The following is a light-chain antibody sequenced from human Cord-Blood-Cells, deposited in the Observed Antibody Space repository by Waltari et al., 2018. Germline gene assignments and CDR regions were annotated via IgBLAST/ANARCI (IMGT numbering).Light chain of an antibody. CDR2: DAS. J-gene: IGKJ5*01. CDR1: QSVSSY. V-gene: IGKV3-11*01. CDR3: QQRSNWPAIT. Sequence: EIVLTQSPATLSLSPGERATLSCRASQSVSSYLAWYQQKPGQAPRLLIYDASNQATGIPARFSGSGSGTDFTLTISSLEPEDFAVYYCQQRSNWPAITFGQGTRLEIK.